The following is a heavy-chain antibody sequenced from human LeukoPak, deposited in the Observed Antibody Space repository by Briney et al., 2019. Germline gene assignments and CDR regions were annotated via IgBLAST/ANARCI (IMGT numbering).Heavy chain of an antibody. CDR3: ARVRRDDYNDYFDY. V-gene: IGHV4-61*08. J-gene: IGHJ4*02. CDR2: IYYSGST. D-gene: IGHD5-24*01. Sequence: ETLPLTCTVSGGSISSGDYYWSWIRQPPGKGLEWIGYIYYSGSTNYNPSLKSRVTISVDTSKNQFSLNLNSVTAADTAVYYCARVRRDDYNDYFDYWGQGTLVTVSS. CDR1: GGSISSGDYY.